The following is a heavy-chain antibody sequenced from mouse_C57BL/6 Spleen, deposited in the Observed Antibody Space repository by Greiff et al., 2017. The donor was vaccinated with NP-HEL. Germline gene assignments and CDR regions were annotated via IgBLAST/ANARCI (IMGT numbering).Heavy chain of an antibody. D-gene: IGHD4-1*01. CDR2: ISSGSSTI. J-gene: IGHJ1*03. CDR3: AKGELGRGYFDV. CDR1: GFTFSDYG. Sequence: EVQVVESGGGLVKPGGSLKLSCAASGFTFSDYGMHWVRQAPEKGLEWVAYISSGSSTIYYADTVKGRFTISRDNAKNTLFLQMTSLRSEDTAMYYCAKGELGRGYFDVWGTGTTVTVSS. V-gene: IGHV5-17*01.